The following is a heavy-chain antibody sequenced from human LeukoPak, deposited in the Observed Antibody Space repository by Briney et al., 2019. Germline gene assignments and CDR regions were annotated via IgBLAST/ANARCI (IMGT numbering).Heavy chain of an antibody. CDR1: GYTLTELS. D-gene: IGHD3-10*01. J-gene: IGHJ6*02. CDR2: FDPEDGET. CDR3: ATGLYITHYYYGMDV. Sequence: ASVKVSCKVSGYTLTELSMHWVRQAPGKGLEWMGGFDPEDGETIYAQKFQGRVTMTEDTSTDTAYKELSSLRSEDTAVYYCATGLYITHYYYGMDVWGQGTTVTVSS. V-gene: IGHV1-24*01.